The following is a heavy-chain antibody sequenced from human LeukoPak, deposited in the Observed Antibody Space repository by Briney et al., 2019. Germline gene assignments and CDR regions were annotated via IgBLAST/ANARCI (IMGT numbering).Heavy chain of an antibody. CDR2: IASDGTI. J-gene: IGHJ6*04. CDR1: GFILSTSE. D-gene: IGHD3-10*02. Sequence: GGSLRLSCVASGFILSTSEMNWVRQAPGKGLEWVSFIASDGTIYYADSVKGRFTLSRDNAKNSLYLQMNSLRAEDTAVYYCAELGITMIGGVWGKGTTVTISS. CDR3: AELGITMIGGV. V-gene: IGHV3-48*03.